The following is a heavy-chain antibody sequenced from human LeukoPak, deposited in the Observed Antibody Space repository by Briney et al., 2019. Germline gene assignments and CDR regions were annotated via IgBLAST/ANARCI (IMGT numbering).Heavy chain of an antibody. Sequence: PGGSLRLSCAASGFTFDDYAMHWVRQAPGKGLEWVSLITGDGSSTYYADSVKGRFTISRDNSKNSLYLQMNSLRTEDTALYYCAKIRGWLQITDYWGQGTLVTVSS. CDR3: AKIRGWLQITDY. CDR1: GFTFDDYA. V-gene: IGHV3-43*02. D-gene: IGHD5-24*01. CDR2: ITGDGSST. J-gene: IGHJ4*02.